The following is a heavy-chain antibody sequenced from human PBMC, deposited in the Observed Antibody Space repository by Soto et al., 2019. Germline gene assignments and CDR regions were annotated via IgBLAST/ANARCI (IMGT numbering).Heavy chain of an antibody. Sequence: QLQLQESGPGLVKPSETLSLTCTVSGGSISSSSYYWGWIRQPPGKGLEWIGGIYYSGSTYYNPSLKSRVTISVDTSKNQFSLKLSSVTAADTAVYYCARRGEIEYDILTDHDAFDIWGQGTMVTVSS. J-gene: IGHJ3*02. V-gene: IGHV4-39*01. CDR1: GGSISSSSYY. D-gene: IGHD3-9*01. CDR2: IYYSGST. CDR3: ARRGEIEYDILTDHDAFDI.